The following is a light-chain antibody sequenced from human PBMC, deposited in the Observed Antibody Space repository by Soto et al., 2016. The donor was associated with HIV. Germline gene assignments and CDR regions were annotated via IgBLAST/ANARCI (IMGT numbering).Light chain of an antibody. J-gene: IGLJ1*01. CDR3: QAWVTNTYV. CDR1: KLGNKY. V-gene: IGLV3-1*01. CDR2: KIL. Sequence: SYELTRPPSVSVSPGQTAIITCSGDKLGNKYTSWHQQKPGQSPVVVIPPIKILSGPQVSLSDSLAPTLGNTATLTISGAQAIDEADYYCQAWVTNTYVFGGGTKVTVL.